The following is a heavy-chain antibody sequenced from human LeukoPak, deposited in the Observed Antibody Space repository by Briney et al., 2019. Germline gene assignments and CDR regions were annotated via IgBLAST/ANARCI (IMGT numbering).Heavy chain of an antibody. CDR2: IRQDGSEK. V-gene: IGHV3-7*01. CDR3: ARDGTAPGLYFDL. D-gene: IGHD6-13*01. J-gene: IGHJ4*01. CDR1: GFTFTDFW. Sequence: GGSLRLSCEVSGFTFTDFWTNWVRQAPGKGPEWVASIRQDGSEKTYVDSVKGRFTISRDNTKNSLSLQLNGLRAEDTAVYYCARDGTAPGLYFDLWGQGTLVTVSS.